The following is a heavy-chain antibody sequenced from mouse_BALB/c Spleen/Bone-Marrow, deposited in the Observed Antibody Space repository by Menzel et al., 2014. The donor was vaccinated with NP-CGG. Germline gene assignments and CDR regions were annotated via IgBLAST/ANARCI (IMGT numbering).Heavy chain of an antibody. J-gene: IGHJ4*01. V-gene: IGHV2-4*02. D-gene: IGHD1-2*01. CDR1: GFSLTSYG. Sequence: QVQLQQPGPGLVQPSQSLSITGTVSGFSLTSYGVHWVRQPPGKGLEWLGVIWSGGSTDYNAAFISRLSTSKDNSKSQVFFKMNSLQADDTAIYYCARQPLRRHAMDYWGQGTSVTVSS. CDR3: ARQPLRRHAMDY. CDR2: IWSGGST.